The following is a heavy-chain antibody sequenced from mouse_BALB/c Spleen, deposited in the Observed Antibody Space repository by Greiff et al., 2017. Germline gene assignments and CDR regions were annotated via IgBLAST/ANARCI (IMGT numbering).Heavy chain of an antibody. J-gene: IGHJ4*01. CDR2: ISSGSSTI. CDR1: GFTFSSFG. D-gene: IGHD4-1*01. Sequence: EVHLVESGGGLVQPGGSRKLSCAASGFTFSSFGMHWVRQAPEKGLEWVAYISSGSSTIYYADTVKGRFTISRDNPKNTLFLQMTSLRSEDTAMYYCARDWDEAMDYWGQGTSVTVSS. V-gene: IGHV5-17*02. CDR3: ARDWDEAMDY.